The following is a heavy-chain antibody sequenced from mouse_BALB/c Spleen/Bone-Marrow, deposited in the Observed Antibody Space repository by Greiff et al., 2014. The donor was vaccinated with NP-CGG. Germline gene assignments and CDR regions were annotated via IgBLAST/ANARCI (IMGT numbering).Heavy chain of an antibody. CDR3: ARNYPFAY. V-gene: IGHV14-3*02. Sequence: EVQLQQSGAELVKPGASVKLSCTASGFNIKDSYLHWVKQRPEQGLDWIGRIDPAKGNTNYDPKFQGKATITADTSSNTAYLQLSSLTSEDTAVYFCARNYPFAYWGQGTPVTVSA. D-gene: IGHD2-1*01. CDR2: IDPAKGNT. J-gene: IGHJ3*01. CDR1: GFNIKDSY.